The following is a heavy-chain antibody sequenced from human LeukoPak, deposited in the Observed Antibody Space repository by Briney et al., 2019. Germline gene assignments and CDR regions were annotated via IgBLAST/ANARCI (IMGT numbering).Heavy chain of an antibody. D-gene: IGHD3-3*01. CDR1: GFTFDDNT. V-gene: IGHV3-43*01. CDR2: ITWKSQRT. J-gene: IGHJ4*02. CDR3: ASEVGYRSLGY. Sequence: PGGSLRLSCAASGFTFDDNTMHWVRHTPGRGLEWVSFITWKSQRTHYADSVRGRFTVSRDNSKDSMHLEMNSLKTEDTGLYHCASEVGYRSLGYLGQGTLVTVSS.